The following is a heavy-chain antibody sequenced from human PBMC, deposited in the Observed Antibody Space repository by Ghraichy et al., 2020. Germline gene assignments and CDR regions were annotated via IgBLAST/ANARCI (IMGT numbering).Heavy chain of an antibody. CDR3: VRVPLWRSLPCNLK. J-gene: IGHJ4*02. CDR2: TYYRSQWYN. V-gene: IGHV6-1*01. Sequence: SQTLSLTCAISGESVSSNSASWNWIRQSPSRGLEWLGRTYYRSQWYNDYGVSVKSRININADTSKNQFSLRLNSVTAEDTAVYYCVRVPLWRSLPCNLKWGQGTLITVSS. CDR1: GESVSSNSAS. D-gene: IGHD1-1*01.